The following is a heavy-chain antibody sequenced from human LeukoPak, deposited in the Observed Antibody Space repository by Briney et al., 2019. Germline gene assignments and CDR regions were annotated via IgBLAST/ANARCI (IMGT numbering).Heavy chain of an antibody. V-gene: IGHV3-7*03. CDR3: ASRFMVRGVIQH. Sequence: GGSLRLSCAASGFTFSDYWMQWVRQAPGKGLEWVANIRQDGNEKYYVDSVKGRFTISRDNAKSSLYLQMNSLRAEDTAVYYCASRFMVRGVIQHWGQGTLVTVSS. D-gene: IGHD3-10*01. CDR2: IRQDGNEK. J-gene: IGHJ1*01. CDR1: GFTFSDYW.